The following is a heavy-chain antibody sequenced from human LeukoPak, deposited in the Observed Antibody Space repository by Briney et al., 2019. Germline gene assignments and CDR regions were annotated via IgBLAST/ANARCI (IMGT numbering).Heavy chain of an antibody. CDR3: ARVLAMVRGALDY. V-gene: IGHV3-7*03. D-gene: IGHD3-10*01. CDR2: IKQDGSEK. CDR1: GFTFSRYW. Sequence: GGSLRLSCAASGFTFSRYWMSWVRQAPGKGLEWVANIKQDGSEKHHGASVKGRFTISRDNAKNSLYLQMNSLRAEDTAVYYCARVLAMVRGALDYWGQGTLVTVSS. J-gene: IGHJ4*02.